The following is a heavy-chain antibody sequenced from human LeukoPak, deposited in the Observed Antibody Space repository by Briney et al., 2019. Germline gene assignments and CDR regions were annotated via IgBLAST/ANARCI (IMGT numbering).Heavy chain of an antibody. CDR1: GFTFDDYV. CDR2: IRGDGVTT. D-gene: IGHD2-21*01. CDR3: ARGFPGDPPAFDY. J-gene: IGHJ4*02. Sequence: PGGSLRLSCAASGFTFDDYVMHWVRQAPGRGLEWVSLIRGDGVTTYYADSMRGRLTISRDKSENSLYLQMHSLRLEDTALYYCARGFPGDPPAFDYWGQGTLVTVSS. V-gene: IGHV3-43*02.